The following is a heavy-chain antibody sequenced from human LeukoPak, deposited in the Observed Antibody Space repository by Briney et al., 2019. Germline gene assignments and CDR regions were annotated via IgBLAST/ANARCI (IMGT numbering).Heavy chain of an antibody. Sequence: SETLSLTCTVSVVSISSYYWSWIREPPWKGLEWIGYIYYSGSTNYNPSLKSRVTISVDTSKNQFSLKLSSVTAADTAVYYCASSTSSSWPYYYGMDVWGQGTTVTVSS. CDR1: VVSISSYY. CDR2: IYYSGST. CDR3: ASSTSSSWPYYYGMDV. V-gene: IGHV4-59*01. D-gene: IGHD6-13*01. J-gene: IGHJ6*02.